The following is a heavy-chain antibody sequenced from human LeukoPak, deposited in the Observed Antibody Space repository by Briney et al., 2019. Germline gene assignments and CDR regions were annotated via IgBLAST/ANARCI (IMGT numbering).Heavy chain of an antibody. V-gene: IGHV4-59*02. CDR2: IYYSGST. CDR3: ARGRYYDSSGYYLGIQFDY. J-gene: IGHJ4*02. CDR1: SGSVSSHF. Sequence: SETLSLTCTVSSGSVSSHFWSWIRQPPGKGLEWIGYIYYSGSTNYSPSLKSRVTISVDTSKNQFSLKLSSVTAADTAVYYCARGRYYDSSGYYLGIQFDYWGQGTLVTVSS. D-gene: IGHD3-22*01.